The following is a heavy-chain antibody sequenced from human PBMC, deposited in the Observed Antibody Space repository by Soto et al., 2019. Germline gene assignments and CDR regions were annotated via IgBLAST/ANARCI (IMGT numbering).Heavy chain of an antibody. CDR1: GFTFSSYG. CDR2: ISYDGSNK. V-gene: IGHV3-30*03. D-gene: IGHD5-18*01. Sequence: PGGSLRLSCAASGFTFSSYGMHWVRQAPGKGLEWVAVISYDGSNKYYADSVKGRFTISRDNSKNTLYLQMNSLRAEDTAVYYCATEGGGISYGFYWFDPWGQGTLVTVYS. J-gene: IGHJ5*02. CDR3: ATEGGGISYGFYWFDP.